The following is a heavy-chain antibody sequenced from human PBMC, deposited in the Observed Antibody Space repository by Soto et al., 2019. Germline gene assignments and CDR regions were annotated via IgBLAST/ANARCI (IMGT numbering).Heavy chain of an antibody. D-gene: IGHD3-16*01. J-gene: IGHJ4*02. CDR3: ARDPWAADY. V-gene: IGHV3-66*01. Sequence: EVQLVESGGGLVQPGGSLRLACAASGFTVSTKYMSWVRQAPGKGLELVSVIYSGGSTFYADSVRGRFTISRDNSKNTVNLQLNSLRAEDTAVYYCARDPWAADYWGQGTLVTVSS. CDR1: GFTVSTKY. CDR2: IYSGGST.